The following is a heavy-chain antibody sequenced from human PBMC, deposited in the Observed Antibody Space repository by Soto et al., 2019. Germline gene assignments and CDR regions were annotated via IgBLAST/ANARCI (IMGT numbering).Heavy chain of an antibody. D-gene: IGHD2-2*01. Sequence: QVQLVQSGAEVRKPGASVKVSCKASGYTFTTSGISWVRQAPGQGIEWMAMISAYNGNTNYAQKFQGRVTLTTDTPTSTAYMELRSLKSDDTATYYCARVRGIPADADYWGQGSLVTVSS. CDR1: GYTFTTSG. V-gene: IGHV1-18*01. J-gene: IGHJ4*02. CDR2: ISAYNGNT. CDR3: ARVRGIPADADY.